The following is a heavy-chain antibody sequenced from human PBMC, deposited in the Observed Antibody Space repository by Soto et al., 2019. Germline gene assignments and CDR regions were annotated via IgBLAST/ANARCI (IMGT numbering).Heavy chain of an antibody. CDR1: GYTFTSYG. Sequence: GASVKVSCKASGYTFTSYGISWVRQAPGQGLEWMGWISAYNGNTNYAQKLQGRVTMTRDTSTSTAYMELSRLRSDDTAVYYCARSCVPAAMDDYCYGMDVWGHGTTVTVSS. CDR3: ARSCVPAAMDDYCYGMDV. CDR2: ISAYNGNT. J-gene: IGHJ6*02. D-gene: IGHD2-2*01. V-gene: IGHV1-18*01.